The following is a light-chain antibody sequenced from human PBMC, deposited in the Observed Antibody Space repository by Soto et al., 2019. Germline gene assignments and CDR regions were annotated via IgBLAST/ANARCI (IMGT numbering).Light chain of an antibody. V-gene: IGKV3-11*01. J-gene: IGKJ1*01. Sequence: EIVLTQSPATLSLSPGERATLSCRASQSVSSYLAWYQQKPGQAPRLLIYDASNRATGIPGRISGSGSGTDFTLTISSLEPEDFAVYYCQQHSNAWTVGQGTKVEIK. CDR3: QQHSNAWT. CDR1: QSVSSY. CDR2: DAS.